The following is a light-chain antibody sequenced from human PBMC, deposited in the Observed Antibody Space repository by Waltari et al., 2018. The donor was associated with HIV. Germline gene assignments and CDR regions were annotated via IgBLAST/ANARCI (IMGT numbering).Light chain of an antibody. Sequence: EIVWTQSPTTLSLSPGERATLSCRASQSVRGYLAWYQRKPGQAPRLLIYDTSNRATGIPVRFSGSGSGTDFTLTISSIEPDDIAVYYCQQRSDWPRTFGGGTKVEIK. V-gene: IGKV3-11*01. CDR1: QSVRGY. J-gene: IGKJ4*01. CDR2: DTS. CDR3: QQRSDWPRT.